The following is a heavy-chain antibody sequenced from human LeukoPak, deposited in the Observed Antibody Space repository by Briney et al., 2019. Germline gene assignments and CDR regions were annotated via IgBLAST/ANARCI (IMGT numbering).Heavy chain of an antibody. Sequence: GESLKISCKGSGYTFISYWIGWVRQMPGKGLEWMGIINPGDSNTRYSPSFQGQVTISADKSISTAYLQWTSLKASDTAMYYCAKLSTEIHQTFDIWGQGTLVTVSS. CDR1: GYTFISYW. CDR2: INPGDSNT. J-gene: IGHJ3*02. V-gene: IGHV5-51*01. D-gene: IGHD4-17*01. CDR3: AKLSTEIHQTFDI.